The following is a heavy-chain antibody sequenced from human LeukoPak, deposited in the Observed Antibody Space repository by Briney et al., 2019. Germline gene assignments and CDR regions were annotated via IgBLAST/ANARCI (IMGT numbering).Heavy chain of an antibody. J-gene: IGHJ3*02. CDR1: GFAFNTYS. CDR3: ARDAAFSAFNM. D-gene: IGHD2-15*01. V-gene: IGHV3-48*02. Sequence: GGSLRLSCAASGFAFNTYSMNWVRQAPGKGLEWVSSISSSTTTVYYADSVRGRFTISRDNAKNSLYLQMNSLGDEDTAVYYCARDAAFSAFNMWGQGTMVTVSS. CDR2: ISSSTTTV.